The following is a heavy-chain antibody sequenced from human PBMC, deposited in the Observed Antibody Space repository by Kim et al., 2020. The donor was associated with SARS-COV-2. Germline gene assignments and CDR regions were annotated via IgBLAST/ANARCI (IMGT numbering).Heavy chain of an antibody. CDR1: GGSISSGGYY. CDR2: IYYSGST. V-gene: IGHV4-31*03. J-gene: IGHJ3*02. CDR3: ARVRWRVAFDI. D-gene: IGHD3-3*01. Sequence: SETLSLTCTVSGGSISSGGYYWSWIRQHPGKGLEWIGYIYYSGSTYYNPSLKSRVTISVDTSKNQFSLKLSSVTAADTAVYYCARVRWRVAFDIWGQGTMVTVSS.